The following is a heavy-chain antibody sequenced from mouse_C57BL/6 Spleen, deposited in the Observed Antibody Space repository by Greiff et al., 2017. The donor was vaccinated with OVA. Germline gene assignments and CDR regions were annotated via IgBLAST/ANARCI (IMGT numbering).Heavy chain of an antibody. CDR2: INPSSGYT. Sequence: VQLQQSGAELVRPGASVKMSCKASGYTFTSYTMHWVKQRPGQGLEWIGYINPSSGYTKYNQKFKDKATLTADKSSSTAYMQLSSLTSEDSAVYYCATYSNYPFAYWGQGTLVTVSA. D-gene: IGHD2-5*01. J-gene: IGHJ3*01. V-gene: IGHV1-4*01. CDR3: ATYSNYPFAY. CDR1: GYTFTSYT.